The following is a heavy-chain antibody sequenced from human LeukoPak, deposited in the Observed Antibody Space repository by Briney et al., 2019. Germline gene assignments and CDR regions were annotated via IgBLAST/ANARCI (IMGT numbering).Heavy chain of an antibody. V-gene: IGHV3-20*04. CDR1: GFTFDDYG. D-gene: IGHD3-22*01. CDR2: INWNGGRT. CDR3: ARGDSRLGHFDY. J-gene: IGHJ4*02. Sequence: GGSLRISCEASGFTFDDYGMSWVRQAPGKGLEWVSGINWNGGRTGYADSVKGRFTISRDNAKNSLYLQMSSLRAGDTALYYCARGDSRLGHFDYWGQGTLVTVSS.